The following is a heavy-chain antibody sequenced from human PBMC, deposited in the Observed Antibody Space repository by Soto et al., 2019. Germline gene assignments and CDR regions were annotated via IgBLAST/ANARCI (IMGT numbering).Heavy chain of an antibody. CDR2: IIPLFGTT. Sequence: QVQVVQSGVEVRRPGSSVKVSCKASGDTFKNCVISWVRQAPGQGLEWMGGIIPLFGTTDFAQRFQGRLTITTAESTTTAYMRLSRLRSEDTATYYCAAALGFGKVSVVWGQGTTVIVSS. CDR1: GDTFKNCV. J-gene: IGHJ6*02. D-gene: IGHD3-10*01. CDR3: AAALGFGKVSVV. V-gene: IGHV1-69*01.